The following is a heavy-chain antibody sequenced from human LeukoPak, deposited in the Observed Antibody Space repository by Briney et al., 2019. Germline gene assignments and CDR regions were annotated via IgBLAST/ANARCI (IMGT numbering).Heavy chain of an antibody. CDR3: ARRSLWFGEFLGY. CDR1: GGSFSGYY. CDR2: INHSGST. Sequence: PSETLSLTCAVYGGSFSGYYWSWIRQPPGKGLEWIGEINHSGSTNYNPSLKSRVTISVDTSKNQFSLKLSSVTAADTAVYYCARRSLWFGEFLGYWGQGTLVTVSS. J-gene: IGHJ4*02. V-gene: IGHV4-34*01. D-gene: IGHD3-10*01.